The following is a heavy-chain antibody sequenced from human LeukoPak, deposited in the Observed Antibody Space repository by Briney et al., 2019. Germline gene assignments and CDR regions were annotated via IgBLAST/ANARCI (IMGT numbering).Heavy chain of an antibody. V-gene: IGHV3-73*01. D-gene: IGHD4-17*01. CDR2: IRSKANSYAT. Sequence: TGGSLRLSCAASGFTFSGSAMHWVRQASGKGLEWVGRIRSKANSYATAYAASVKGRFTISRDDSKNTAYLQMNSLKTDDTAVYYCTSPETTMTTHYMDVWGKGTTVTVSS. J-gene: IGHJ6*03. CDR1: GFTFSGSA. CDR3: TSPETTMTTHYMDV.